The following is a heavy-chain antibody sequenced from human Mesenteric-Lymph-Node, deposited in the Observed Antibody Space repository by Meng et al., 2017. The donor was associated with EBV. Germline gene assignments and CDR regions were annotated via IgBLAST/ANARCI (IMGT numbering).Heavy chain of an antibody. J-gene: IGHJ4*02. CDR3: ASYSSSSVDY. CDR1: GGSFSGYY. CDR2: INHSGST. V-gene: IGHV4-34*01. D-gene: IGHD6-6*01. Sequence: QGQLQQWGAGLLKASETLSLTCAVYGGSFSGYYWSWIRQPPGKGLEWIGEINHSGSTNYNPSLKSRVTISVDTSKNQFSLKLSSVTAADTAVYYCASYSSSSVDYWGQGTLVTVSS.